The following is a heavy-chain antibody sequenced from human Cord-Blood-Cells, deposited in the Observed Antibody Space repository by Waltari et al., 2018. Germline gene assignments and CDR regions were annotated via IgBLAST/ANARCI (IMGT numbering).Heavy chain of an antibody. D-gene: IGHD3-9*01. CDR1: GGSISSSSYY. CDR2: IYYSGTT. CDR3: ARHRAPYYDILTGYYDY. J-gene: IGHJ4*02. V-gene: IGHV4-39*01. Sequence: QLQLQESGPGLVKPSETLSLTCTVSGGSISSSSYYWGWIRQPPGKGLEWIGCIYYSGTTYYNPPLKSRVTISVDPSKNQFSLKRSSVTAADTAVYYCARHRAPYYDILTGYYDYWGQGTLVTVSS.